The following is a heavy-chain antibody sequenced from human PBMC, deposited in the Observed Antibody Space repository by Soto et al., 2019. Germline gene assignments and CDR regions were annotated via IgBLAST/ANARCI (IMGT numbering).Heavy chain of an antibody. D-gene: IGHD2-2*01. CDR1: GFTFSSYA. V-gene: IGHV3-30-3*01. Sequence: GSLRLSCAASGFTFSSYAMHWVRQAPGKVLEWVAVISYDGSNKYYADSVKGRFTISRDNSKNTLYLQMNSLRAEDTAVYYCATPYDIVVVPAAIYWGQGTLVTVSS. J-gene: IGHJ4*02. CDR3: ATPYDIVVVPAAIY. CDR2: ISYDGSNK.